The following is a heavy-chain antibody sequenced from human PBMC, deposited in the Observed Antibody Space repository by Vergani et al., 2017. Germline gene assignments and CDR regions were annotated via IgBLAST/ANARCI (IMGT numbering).Heavy chain of an antibody. CDR2: VYTSGMT. V-gene: IGHV4-61*02. CDR1: GGSINTGAYY. J-gene: IGHJ4*02. CDR3: ASNPRIGGDVFDI. Sequence: QVQLQESGPRLVRPSQTLSLTCTVSGGSINTGAYYWSWIRQPAGKGLEWIGRVYTSGMTNYNPSLKSRVTILVDRSKSQLSLKLPSVTAGDTAVYFCASNPRIGGDVFDIWGQGTLVTVSS. D-gene: IGHD3-16*01.